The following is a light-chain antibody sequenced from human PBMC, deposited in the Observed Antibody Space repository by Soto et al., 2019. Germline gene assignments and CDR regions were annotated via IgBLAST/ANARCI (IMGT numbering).Light chain of an antibody. CDR2: GAS. Sequence: EIVMTQSPATLSVSPGERATLSCRASQSVSSNLAWYQQKPGQAPRLLIYGASTRTTGIPARFSGSGSGTEFTLTISSLKSEEFAVYFCQQYNNWSPTFGPGTKVDIK. CDR1: QSVSSN. V-gene: IGKV3-15*01. J-gene: IGKJ3*01. CDR3: QQYNNWSPT.